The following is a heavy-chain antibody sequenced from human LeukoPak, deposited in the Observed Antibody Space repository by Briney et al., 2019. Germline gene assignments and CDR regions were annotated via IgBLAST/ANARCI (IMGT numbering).Heavy chain of an antibody. Sequence: GGSLRLSCAASGFTFSSYEMNWVRQAPGKGLEWVSYISSSGSTIYYADSVKGRFTISRDNAKNSLYLQMNSLRAEDTAVYYCAGSRGLRFDYWGQGTLVTVSS. CDR3: AGSRGLRFDY. CDR2: ISSSGSTI. J-gene: IGHJ4*02. CDR1: GFTFSSYE. D-gene: IGHD5-12*01. V-gene: IGHV3-48*03.